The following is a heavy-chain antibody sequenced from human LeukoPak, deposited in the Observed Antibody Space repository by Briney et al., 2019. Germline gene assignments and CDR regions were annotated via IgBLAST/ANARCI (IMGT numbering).Heavy chain of an antibody. Sequence: GASVKVSCKASGYTFTSYAMNWVRQAPGQGLEWMGGIIPIFGTANYAQKFQGRVTITADKSTSTAYMELSSLRSEDTAVYYCARSLTATVPDYWGQGTLVTVSS. D-gene: IGHD2-21*02. J-gene: IGHJ4*02. CDR3: ARSLTATVPDY. CDR1: GYTFTSYA. V-gene: IGHV1-69*06. CDR2: IIPIFGTA.